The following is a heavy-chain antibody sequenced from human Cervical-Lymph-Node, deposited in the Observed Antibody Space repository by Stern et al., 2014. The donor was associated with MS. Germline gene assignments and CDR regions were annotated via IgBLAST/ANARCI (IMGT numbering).Heavy chain of an antibody. CDR3: AKCVAAAGYYYGMDV. V-gene: IGHV3-23*01. CDR2: SSSGGST. D-gene: IGHD6-13*01. J-gene: IGHJ6*02. Sequence: SSSGGSTYYADSVKGRFTISRDNSKNTLYLQMNSLRAEDTAVYYCAKCVAAAGYYYGMDVWGQGTTVTVSS.